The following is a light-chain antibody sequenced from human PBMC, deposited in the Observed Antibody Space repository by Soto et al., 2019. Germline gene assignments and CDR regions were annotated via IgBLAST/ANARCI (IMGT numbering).Light chain of an antibody. Sequence: DIQMTQSPSSVSASLRDRVIITCRASQGINAWLAWYQQKPGKAPILLIYAASRLHSGVPSRFSGSGSGTNFTLTISSLQPEDGATYHCQQASSFPRTFGGGTRVEI. CDR2: AAS. V-gene: IGKV1D-12*01. CDR1: QGINAW. J-gene: IGKJ4*01. CDR3: QQASSFPRT.